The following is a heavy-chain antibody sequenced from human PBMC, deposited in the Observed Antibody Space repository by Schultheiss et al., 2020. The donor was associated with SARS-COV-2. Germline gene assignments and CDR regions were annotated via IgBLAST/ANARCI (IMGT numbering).Heavy chain of an antibody. D-gene: IGHD6-13*01. CDR2: ISSSSSYI. V-gene: IGHV3-21*01. Sequence: GGSLRLSCAASGFTFSSYSINWVRQAPGKGLEWVSSISSSSSYIYYADSVKGRFTISRDNAKNSLYLQMNSLRAEDTAVYYCARDPGVQQYYFDYWGQGSLVTVSS. CDR1: GFTFSSYS. CDR3: ARDPGVQQYYFDY. J-gene: IGHJ4*02.